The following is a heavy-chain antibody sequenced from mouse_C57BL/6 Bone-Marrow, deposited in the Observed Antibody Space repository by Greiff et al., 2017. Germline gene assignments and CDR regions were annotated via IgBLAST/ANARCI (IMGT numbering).Heavy chain of an antibody. J-gene: IGHJ1*03. Sequence: VKLQQPGAELVKPGASVKLSCKASGYTFTSYWMHWVKQRPGQGLEWIGMIHPNSGSTNYHEKFKSKATLTVDKSSSTAYMQLSSLTSEDAAVYYCASGQIYYYGSSYWYFDVGGTGTTVTVSS. V-gene: IGHV1-64*01. CDR2: IHPNSGST. CDR1: GYTFTSYW. CDR3: ASGQIYYYGSSYWYFDV. D-gene: IGHD1-1*01.